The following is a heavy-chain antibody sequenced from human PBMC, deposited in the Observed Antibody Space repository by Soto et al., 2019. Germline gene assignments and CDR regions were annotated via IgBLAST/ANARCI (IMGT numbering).Heavy chain of an antibody. Sequence: SETLSLTCTVSGGSITSGGYYWTWIRQHPGKGLEWIGYIYYSGSTYYNPSLKSRVTISVDTSKNQFSLKLSSVTAADTAVYYCARADADSSGYYYHVDYWGQGTLVPVSS. CDR2: IYYSGST. V-gene: IGHV4-31*03. CDR1: GGSITSGGYY. J-gene: IGHJ4*02. CDR3: ARADADSSGYYYHVDY. D-gene: IGHD3-22*01.